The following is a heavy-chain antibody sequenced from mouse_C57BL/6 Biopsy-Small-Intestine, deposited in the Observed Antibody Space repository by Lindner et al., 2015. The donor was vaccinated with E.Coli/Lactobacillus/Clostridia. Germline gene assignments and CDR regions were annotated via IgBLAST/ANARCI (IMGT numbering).Heavy chain of an antibody. D-gene: IGHD2-13*01. CDR3: ARGGDSAWFAY. V-gene: IGHV1-39*01. Sequence: VQLQESGTELVKPGASVKISCKASGYSFTDYNMNWVKQSHGKSLEWIGNINPHYGSPSYNQKFKGKATLTVDKSSSTAYMQLNSLTSEDSAVYYCARGGDSAWFAYWGQGTLVTVS. CDR1: GYSFTDYN. CDR2: INPHYGSP. J-gene: IGHJ3*01.